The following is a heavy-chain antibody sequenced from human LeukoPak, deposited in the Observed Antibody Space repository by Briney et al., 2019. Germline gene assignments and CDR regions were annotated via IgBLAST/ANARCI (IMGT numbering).Heavy chain of an antibody. CDR1: GYTFTSYG. D-gene: IGHD3-22*01. Sequence: ASVKASCKASGYTFTSYGISWVRQAPGQGLEWMGWISAYNGNTNYAQKLQGRVTMTTDTSTSTAYMELRSLRSDDTAVYYCARDRYYYDSSGYYGYWGQGTLVTVSS. CDR2: ISAYNGNT. V-gene: IGHV1-18*01. CDR3: ARDRYYYDSSGYYGY. J-gene: IGHJ4*02.